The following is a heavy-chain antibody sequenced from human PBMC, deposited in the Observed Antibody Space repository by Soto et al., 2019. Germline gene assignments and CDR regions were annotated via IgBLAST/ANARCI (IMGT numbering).Heavy chain of an antibody. CDR2: IMPIFRAP. Sequence: QVQLVQSGAEVKKPGSSVKVSCKASGGAFSDYAFSWVRQAPGQGLEWLGGIMPIFRAPDYAQKFQGRVTITAXDXTXTXXLEMNSLRSEDTAVYYCASWLKGPDIGNYYYGMDVWGQGTTVTVS. V-gene: IGHV1-69*12. J-gene: IGHJ6*02. D-gene: IGHD2-15*01. CDR3: ASWLKGPDIGNYYYGMDV. CDR1: GGAFSDYA.